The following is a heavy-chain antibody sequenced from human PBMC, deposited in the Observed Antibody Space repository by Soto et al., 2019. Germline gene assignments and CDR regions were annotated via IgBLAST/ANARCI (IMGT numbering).Heavy chain of an antibody. CDR3: ARGRGIAVAGHFDY. D-gene: IGHD6-19*01. CDR1: GGSITNEDYH. J-gene: IGHJ4*02. CDR2: IYDSGAT. Sequence: PSETLSLTCSVSGGSITNEDYHWSWIRQPPGKRLDWIGNIYDSGATYKTPSLESRITISVDTSNNQFSLKLSSVTAADTAVYYCARGRGIAVAGHFDYWGQGTLVTVSS. V-gene: IGHV4-30-4*01.